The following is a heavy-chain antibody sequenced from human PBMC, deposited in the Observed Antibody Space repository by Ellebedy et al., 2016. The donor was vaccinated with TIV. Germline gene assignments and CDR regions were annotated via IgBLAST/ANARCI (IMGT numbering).Heavy chain of an antibody. CDR1: GYTFTNYY. V-gene: IGHV1-46*01. CDR2: INPSGGST. J-gene: IGHJ5*02. CDR3: ARVGTYDSSAYYFP. Sequence: AASVKVSCKASGYTFTNYYMHWVRQAPGQGLEWMGLINPSGGSTRYAKKVQGRVTMTRDTSTSTVYMELSSLRSEDTAVYYCARVGTYDSSAYYFPWGQGTQVTVSS. D-gene: IGHD3-22*01.